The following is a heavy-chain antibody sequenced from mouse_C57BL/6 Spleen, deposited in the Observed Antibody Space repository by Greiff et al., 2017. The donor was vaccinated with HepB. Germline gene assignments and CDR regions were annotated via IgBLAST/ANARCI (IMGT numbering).Heavy chain of an antibody. CDR3: ARGDGNYPYFDV. CDR2: INPYNGDT. D-gene: IGHD2-1*01. J-gene: IGHJ1*03. V-gene: IGHV1-20*01. Sequence: EVKLVESGPELVKPGDSVKISCKASGYSFTGYFMNWVMQSHGKSLEWIGRINPYNGDTFYNQKFKGKATLTVDKSSSTAHMELRSLTSEDSAVYYCARGDGNYPYFDVWGTGTTVTVSS. CDR1: GYSFTGYF.